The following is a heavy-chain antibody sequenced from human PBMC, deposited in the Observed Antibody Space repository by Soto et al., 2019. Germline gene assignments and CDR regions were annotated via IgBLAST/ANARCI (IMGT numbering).Heavy chain of an antibody. D-gene: IGHD3-22*01. V-gene: IGHV1-69*06. J-gene: IGHJ4*02. CDR2: IIPIFGTT. CDR3: ARDYYYDSSGHNDY. Sequence: SVKVSCKASGGTFSSYAISWVRQAPGQRLEWMGGIIPIFGTTNYAQKFQGRVTITADTSASTAYMELSSLRSEDTAVYYCARDYYYDSSGHNDYWGQGTQVTVSS. CDR1: GGTFSSYA.